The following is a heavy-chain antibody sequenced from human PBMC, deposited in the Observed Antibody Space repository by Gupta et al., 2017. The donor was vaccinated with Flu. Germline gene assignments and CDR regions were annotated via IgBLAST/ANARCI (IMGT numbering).Heavy chain of an antibody. CDR3: ARASRRTYYYDSSNLFDAFDI. V-gene: IGHV3-74*01. Sequence: EVQLVESGGGLVQPGGSLRLSCAASGFTFSNYWMHWFRHAPGKGLVWVSHINSDGSSTNYADSVKGRFTVSRDNARNTLDLQMNSLRAEDTAVYYCARASRRTYYYDSSNLFDAFDIWGQGTMVTVSS. CDR1: GFTFSNYW. J-gene: IGHJ3*02. D-gene: IGHD3-22*01. CDR2: INSDGSST.